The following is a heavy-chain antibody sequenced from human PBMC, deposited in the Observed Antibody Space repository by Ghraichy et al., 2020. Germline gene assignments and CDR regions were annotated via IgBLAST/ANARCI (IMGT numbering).Heavy chain of an antibody. CDR1: GFTFSSYA. Sequence: GGSLRLSCAASGFTFSSYAMSWVRQAPGKGLEWVSAISGSGGSTYYADSVKGRFTISRDNSKNTLYLQMNSLRAEDTAVYYCAKDGGSGSESYYYYYGMDVWGQGTTVTVSS. J-gene: IGHJ6*02. CDR3: AKDGGSGSESYYYYYGMDV. D-gene: IGHD1-14*01. V-gene: IGHV3-23*01. CDR2: ISGSGGST.